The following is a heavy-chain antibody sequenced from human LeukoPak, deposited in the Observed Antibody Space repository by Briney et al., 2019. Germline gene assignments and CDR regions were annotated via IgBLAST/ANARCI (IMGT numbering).Heavy chain of an antibody. Sequence: GGSLRLSCAASGFTFSSYAMHWVRQAPGKGLEWVAVISYDGSNKYYADSVKGRFTISRDNSKNTLYLQMNSLSAEDTAVYYCARGRQLWNLRDWGQGTLVTVSS. J-gene: IGHJ4*02. V-gene: IGHV3-30-3*01. CDR3: ARGRQLWNLRD. CDR1: GFTFSSYA. D-gene: IGHD5-18*01. CDR2: ISYDGSNK.